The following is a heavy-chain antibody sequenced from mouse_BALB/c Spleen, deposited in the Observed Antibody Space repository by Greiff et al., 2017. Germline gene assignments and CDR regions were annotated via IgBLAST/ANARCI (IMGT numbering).Heavy chain of an antibody. J-gene: IGHJ2*01. Sequence: DVQLVESGGDLVKPGGSLKLSCAASGFTFSSYGMSWVRQTPDKRLEWVATISSGGSYTYYPDSVKGRFTISRDNAKNTLYLQMSSLKSEDTAMYYCAREYDYGGYFDYWGQGTTLTVSS. CDR2: ISSGGSYT. CDR1: GFTFSSYG. D-gene: IGHD2-4*01. CDR3: AREYDYGGYFDY. V-gene: IGHV5-6*01.